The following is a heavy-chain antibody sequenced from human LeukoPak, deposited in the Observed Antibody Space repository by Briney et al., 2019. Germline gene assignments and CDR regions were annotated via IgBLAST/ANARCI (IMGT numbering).Heavy chain of an antibody. CDR3: ARSRVGYFDY. D-gene: IGHD2-15*01. Sequence: PSETLSLTCTVSGGSISSSSYYWGWIRQPPGKGLEWIGSIYYSGSTYYNPSLKSRVTISVDTSKNQFSLKLSSVTAADTAVYYCARSRVGYFDYWGQGTLVTISS. CDR2: IYYSGST. CDR1: GGSISSSSYY. J-gene: IGHJ4*02. V-gene: IGHV4-39*07.